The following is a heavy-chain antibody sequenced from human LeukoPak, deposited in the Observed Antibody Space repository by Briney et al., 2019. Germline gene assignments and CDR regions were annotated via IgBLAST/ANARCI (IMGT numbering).Heavy chain of an antibody. CDR1: GFTFSSYW. D-gene: IGHD2-15*01. J-gene: IGHJ4*02. CDR2: IKQDGSEK. V-gene: IGHV3-7*01. CDR3: ARDIVVVVAASDYFDY. Sequence: GGSLRLSCAASGFTFSSYWMSWVRQAPGRGLEWVANIKQDGSEKYYVDSVKGRFTISRDNAKNSLYLQMNSLRAEDTAVYYCARDIVVVVAASDYFDYWGQGTLVTVSS.